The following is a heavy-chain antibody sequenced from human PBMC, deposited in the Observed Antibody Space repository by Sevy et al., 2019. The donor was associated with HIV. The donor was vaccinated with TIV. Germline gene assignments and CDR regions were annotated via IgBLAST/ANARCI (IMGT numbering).Heavy chain of an antibody. Sequence: ASVKVSCKASGYPFSSYGISWVRQAPGQGREWMGWISADSGNSNYAQNLQGRVTMTTDTSTSTAYMELRSLRFDDTAVYYCARDLGGYGGNSIDYWGQGTLVTVSS. CDR1: GYPFSSYG. CDR3: ARDLGGYGGNSIDY. CDR2: ISADSGNS. V-gene: IGHV1-18*01. J-gene: IGHJ4*02. D-gene: IGHD2-21*02.